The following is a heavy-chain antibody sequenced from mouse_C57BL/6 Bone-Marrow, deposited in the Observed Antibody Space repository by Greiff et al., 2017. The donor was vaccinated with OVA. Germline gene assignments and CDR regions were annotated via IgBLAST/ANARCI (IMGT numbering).Heavy chain of an antibody. D-gene: IGHD3-2*02. Sequence: QVQLQQPGAELVKPGASVKLSCKASGYTFTSYWMHWVKQRPGQGLEWIGMIHPNSGSTNYNEKFKSKATLTVDKSSSTAYMQLSSLTSEDSAVYYCARDSSGYVWFAYWGQGTLVTVSA. CDR3: ARDSSGYVWFAY. V-gene: IGHV1-64*01. J-gene: IGHJ3*01. CDR1: GYTFTSYW. CDR2: IHPNSGST.